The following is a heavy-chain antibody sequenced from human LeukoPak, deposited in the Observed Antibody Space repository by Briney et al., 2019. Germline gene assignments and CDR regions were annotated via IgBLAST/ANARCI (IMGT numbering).Heavy chain of an antibody. D-gene: IGHD2-15*01. Sequence: GGSLRLSCAASGFTFSSYAMHWVRQAPGKGLEWVAVISYDGSNKYYADSVKGRFTISRDNSKNTLYLQMNSLRAEDTAVYYCARAYIVVVVAARAPHLDTFDYWGQGTLVTVSS. CDR1: GFTFSSYA. CDR3: ARAYIVVVVAARAPHLDTFDY. V-gene: IGHV3-30*04. J-gene: IGHJ4*02. CDR2: ISYDGSNK.